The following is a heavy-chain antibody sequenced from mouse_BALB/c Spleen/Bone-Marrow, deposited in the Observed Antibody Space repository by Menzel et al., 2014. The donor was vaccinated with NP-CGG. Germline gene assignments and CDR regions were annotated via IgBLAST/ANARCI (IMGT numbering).Heavy chain of an antibody. Sequence: QVQLQQSGAELVRPGTSVKVSCKASGYAFTNYLIEWVKQRPGQGLEWIGVINPGSGGTDYNEKFKDKATLTADKSSSTAYMQLSSLTSDDSAVYFCATLARNKFDYWGQGTTLTVSS. V-gene: IGHV1-54*01. CDR3: ATLARNKFDY. CDR2: INPGSGGT. D-gene: IGHD3-1*01. J-gene: IGHJ2*01. CDR1: GYAFTNYL.